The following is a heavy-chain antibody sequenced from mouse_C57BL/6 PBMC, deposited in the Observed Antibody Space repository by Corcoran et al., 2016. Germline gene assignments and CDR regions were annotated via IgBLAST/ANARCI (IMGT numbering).Heavy chain of an antibody. J-gene: IGHJ1*03. CDR2: IYPGDGDT. D-gene: IGHD1-1*01. CDR3: ARAGITTVVATWWYFDV. V-gene: IGHV1-80*01. CDR1: GYAFSRYW. Sequence: QVQLQQSGAELVKPGASVNISCKASGYAFSRYWMNWVKQRPGKGLEWIGQIYPGDGDTNYNGKFKGKATLTAEKSYSTEYMQLSRLTAEDSAVYFCARAGITTVVATWWYFDVWGTGTTVTVSS.